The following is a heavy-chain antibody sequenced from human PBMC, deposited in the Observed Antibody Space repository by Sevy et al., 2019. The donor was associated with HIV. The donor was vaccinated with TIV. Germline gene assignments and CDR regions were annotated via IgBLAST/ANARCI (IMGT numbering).Heavy chain of an antibody. J-gene: IGHJ3*02. CDR2: ISYDGSNK. V-gene: IGHV3-30-3*01. Sequence: GGSLRLSCAASGFTFSSYAMHWVRQAPGKGLEWVAVISYDGSNKYYADSVKGRFTISRDNSKNTLYLQMNSLRAEDTAVYYCARDGRSNYYASSGYYPDAFDIWGQGTMVTVSS. CDR1: GFTFSSYA. CDR3: ARDGRSNYYASSGYYPDAFDI. D-gene: IGHD3-22*01.